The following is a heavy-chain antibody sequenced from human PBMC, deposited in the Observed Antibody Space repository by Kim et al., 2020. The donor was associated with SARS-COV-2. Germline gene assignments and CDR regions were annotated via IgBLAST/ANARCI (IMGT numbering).Heavy chain of an antibody. CDR2: SGGST. J-gene: IGHJ4*02. Sequence: SGGSTSYAQKFQGRVTMTRDTSTSTVYMELSSLRSEDTAVYYCARQEGAYWGQGTLVTVSS. CDR3: ARQEGAY. D-gene: IGHD3-16*01. V-gene: IGHV1-46*01.